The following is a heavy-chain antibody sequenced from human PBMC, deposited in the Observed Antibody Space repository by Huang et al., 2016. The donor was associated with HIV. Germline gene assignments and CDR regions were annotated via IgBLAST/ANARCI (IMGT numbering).Heavy chain of an antibody. CDR3: ATVGWNSGSDAFYFDY. Sequence: EMQLVQSGGGLVKPGGSLRLSFAASGFSFSSYTLTWVRHTPDQGWELGSTSSSSGSAFDYPDFVKGKGLLTVSRDNAKNSLYLQIKSLRAEDTAVYYCATVGWNSGSDAFYFDYWGQGTLVTVSS. D-gene: IGHD3-10*01. J-gene: IGHJ4*02. CDR2: SSSSGSAF. V-gene: IGHV3-21*02. CDR1: GFSFSSYT.